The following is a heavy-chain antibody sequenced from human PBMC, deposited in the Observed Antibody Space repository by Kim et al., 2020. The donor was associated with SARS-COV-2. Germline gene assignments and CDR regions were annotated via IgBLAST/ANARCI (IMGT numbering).Heavy chain of an antibody. CDR3: ARVIHPLKRVVVPAALIY. J-gene: IGHJ4*02. CDR2: INPNSGGT. Sequence: ASVKVSCKASGYTFTGYYMHWVRQAPGQGLEWMGWINPNSGGTNYAQKFQGRVTMTRDTSISTAYMELSRLRSDDTAVYYCARVIHPLKRVVVPAALIYWGQGTLVTVSS. D-gene: IGHD2-2*01. CDR1: GYTFTGYY. V-gene: IGHV1-2*02.